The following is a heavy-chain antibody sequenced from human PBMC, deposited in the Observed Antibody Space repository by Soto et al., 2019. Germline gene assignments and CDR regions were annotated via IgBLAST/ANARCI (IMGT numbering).Heavy chain of an antibody. J-gene: IGHJ4*02. D-gene: IGHD6-6*01. Sequence: EVQLLESGGGLVQPGGSLRLSCAASGFTFSSYAMSWVRQAPGKGLEWVSAISGSGGSTYYADSVKGRFTISRDNSKNTLYLQMNSLRAEDTAVYYCARGPRTIYRGAAPHFDYWGQGTLVTVSS. V-gene: IGHV3-23*01. CDR1: GFTFSSYA. CDR3: ARGPRTIYRGAAPHFDY. CDR2: ISGSGGST.